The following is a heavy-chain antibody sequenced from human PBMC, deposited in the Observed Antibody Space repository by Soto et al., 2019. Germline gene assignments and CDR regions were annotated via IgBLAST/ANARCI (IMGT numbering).Heavy chain of an antibody. CDR3: ARAPPSLRFDP. CDR2: IYYSGST. V-gene: IGHV4-31*03. Sequence: QVQLQESGPGLVKPSQTLSLTCTVSGGSISSGGYYWSWIRQHPGKGLEWVGYIYYSGSTYYNPSLKSRVTIPVDTPNNQFSLNLSSVTAADTAVYYCARAPPSLRFDPWGQGTLVTFSS. CDR1: GGSISSGGYY. J-gene: IGHJ5*02.